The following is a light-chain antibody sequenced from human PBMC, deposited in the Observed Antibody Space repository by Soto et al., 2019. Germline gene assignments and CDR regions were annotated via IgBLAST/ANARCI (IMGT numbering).Light chain of an antibody. CDR2: DVS. J-gene: IGLJ2*01. CDR1: SSDVGGYNY. Sequence: QSALTQPASVSGSPGQSITISCTGTSSDVGGYNYVSWYQQHPGKAPKLMIYDVSNRPSGVSNRFSGSKSGNTASLTISGLQAEDEADYSCSSYTSSSTPWVVFGGGTKLTVL. V-gene: IGLV2-14*01. CDR3: SSYTSSSTPWVV.